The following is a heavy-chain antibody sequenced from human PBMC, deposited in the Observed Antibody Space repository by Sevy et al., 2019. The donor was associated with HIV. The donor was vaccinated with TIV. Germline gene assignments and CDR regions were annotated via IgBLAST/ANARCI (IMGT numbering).Heavy chain of an antibody. D-gene: IGHD4-17*01. Sequence: GGSLRLSCAASGLTFSNYGMHWVRQAPGKGLEWVALIWYDGSNEYYADSVKGRFTISRDNSKNTVYLQMNSLRAEDTAVYYCARDRRRYGDYVGGEDYWGQGTLVTVSS. CDR1: GLTFSNYG. J-gene: IGHJ4*02. CDR3: ARDRRRYGDYVGGEDY. V-gene: IGHV3-33*01. CDR2: IWYDGSNE.